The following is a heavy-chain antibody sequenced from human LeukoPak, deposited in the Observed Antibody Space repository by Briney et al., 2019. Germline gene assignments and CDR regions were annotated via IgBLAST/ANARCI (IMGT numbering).Heavy chain of an antibody. CDR1: GFTFSSYE. D-gene: IGHD3-10*01. J-gene: IGHJ5*02. Sequence: GGSLRLSCAASGFTFSSYEMNWVRQAPGKGLEWVSYISSSGSTIYYADSVKGRFTISRDNSKNTLYLQMKSLRAEDTALYYCAKEYKSGSGTSPDWFDPWGQGTLVTVSS. CDR3: AKEYKSGSGTSPDWFDP. CDR2: ISSSGSTI. V-gene: IGHV3-48*03.